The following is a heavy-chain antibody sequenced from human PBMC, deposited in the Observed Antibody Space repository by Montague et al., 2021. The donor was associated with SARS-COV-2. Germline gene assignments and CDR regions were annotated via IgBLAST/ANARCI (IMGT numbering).Heavy chain of an antibody. CDR1: GGSISSYY. CDR3: ARYFDY. J-gene: IGHJ4*02. V-gene: IGHV4-59*01. CDR2: MYYSGST. Sequence: SETLSLTCTVSGGSISSYYWSWIRQPPGKGLEWIGYMYYSGSTNYNPSLKSRVTLLVDTSKNQFSLKLSSVTAADTAVYYCARYFDYWGQGTLVTVSS.